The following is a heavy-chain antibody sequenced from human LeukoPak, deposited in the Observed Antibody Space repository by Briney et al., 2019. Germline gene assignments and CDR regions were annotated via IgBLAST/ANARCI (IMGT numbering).Heavy chain of an antibody. CDR1: GGSISSYY. J-gene: IGHJ3*02. D-gene: IGHD2-15*01. Sequence: SETLSLTCTVSGGSISSYYWSWIRQPPGKGLEWIGYIYYSRSTNYNPSLKSRVTISVDTSKNQFSLKLSSVTAADTAVYYCAREGSGGSCYSIAGVCPFDIWGQGTMVTVSS. CDR3: AREGSGGSCYSIAGVCPFDI. CDR2: IYYSRST. V-gene: IGHV4-59*01.